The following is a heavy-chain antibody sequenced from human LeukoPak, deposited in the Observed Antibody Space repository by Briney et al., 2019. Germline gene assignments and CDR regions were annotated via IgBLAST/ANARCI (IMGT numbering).Heavy chain of an antibody. CDR1: GGSISSGSYY. D-gene: IGHD6-19*01. Sequence: SQTLSLTCTVSGGSISSGSYYWSWIRQPAGKGLEWIGRIYTSGSTNYNPSHKSRVTISVDTSKNQFSLKLSSVTAADTAVYYCARERGVGAVAGGWFDPWGQGTLVTVSS. V-gene: IGHV4-61*02. CDR2: IYTSGST. CDR3: ARERGVGAVAGGWFDP. J-gene: IGHJ5*02.